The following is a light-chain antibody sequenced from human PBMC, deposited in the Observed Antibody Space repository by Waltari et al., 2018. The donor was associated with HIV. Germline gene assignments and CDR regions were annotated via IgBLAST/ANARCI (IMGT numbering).Light chain of an antibody. CDR3: CACAGSTTYVI. Sequence: QSALTQPASVSGSPGQSITISCTGTSSDVGGYNLVPWYQQHPGKAPKPMIYEVSKRASGVSDRVSGAKSGNRASLTIAGLQAEDEAEYCCCACAGSTTYVIFGGGTKLTVL. J-gene: IGLJ2*01. V-gene: IGLV2-23*02. CDR2: EVS. CDR1: SSDVGGYNL.